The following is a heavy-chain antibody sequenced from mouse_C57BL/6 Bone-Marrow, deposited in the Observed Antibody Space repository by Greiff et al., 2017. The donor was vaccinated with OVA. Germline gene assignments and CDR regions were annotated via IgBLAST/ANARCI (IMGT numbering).Heavy chain of an antibody. CDR1: GYTFTSYW. J-gene: IGHJ4*01. CDR2: IHPNSGST. D-gene: IGHD1-1*01. V-gene: IGHV1-64*01. CDR3: ARHYGSSSYAMDY. Sequence: VKLQQPGAELVKPGASVKLSCKASGYTFTSYWMHWVKQRPGQGLEWIGMIHPNSGSTNYNEKFKSKATLTVDKSSSTAYMQLSSLTSEDSAVYYCARHYGSSSYAMDYWGQGTSVTVSS.